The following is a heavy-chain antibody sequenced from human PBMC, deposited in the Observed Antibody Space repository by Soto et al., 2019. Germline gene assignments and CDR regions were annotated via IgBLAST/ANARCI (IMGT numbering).Heavy chain of an antibody. D-gene: IGHD2-8*01. Sequence: SETRWRTCSFCVCGSISTSCCICVGRPPGKGLEWIGEIYHSVSTNYNPSLESRVTISVDTSKNQFSLKLSSVTAADTAAYYCARANIFGTLYGGMEVRGKGNTVSVS. J-gene: IGHJ6*04. V-gene: IGHV4-4*02. CDR2: IYHSVST. CDR1: VCGSISTSC. CDR3: ARANIFGTLYGGMEV.